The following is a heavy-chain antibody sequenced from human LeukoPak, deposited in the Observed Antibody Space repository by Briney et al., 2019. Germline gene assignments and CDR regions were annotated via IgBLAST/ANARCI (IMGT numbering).Heavy chain of an antibody. J-gene: IGHJ4*02. D-gene: IGHD1-1*01. CDR3: ARDKNWSLDY. Sequence: ASVKVSCKASGYTFTSHYMHWVRQAPGQGLEWMGIINPSGGSTTYAQKFQGRVTMTRDMSTSTAYMELRGLRSDDTAVYYCARDKNWSLDYWGQGTLVTVSS. V-gene: IGHV1-46*01. CDR2: INPSGGST. CDR1: GYTFTSHY.